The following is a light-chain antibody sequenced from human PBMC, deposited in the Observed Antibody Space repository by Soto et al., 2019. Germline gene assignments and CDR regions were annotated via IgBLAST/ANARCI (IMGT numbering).Light chain of an antibody. V-gene: IGLV2-23*01. Sequence: QSALTQPASVSGSPGQSITISCTGTSSDVGSYNLVSWYQQHPGKAPKLMIYEGSKRPSGVSNRFSGSKSGNTASLTISGLQAEDDADYYCCSYAGSSTLNWVFGGGTQLTVL. J-gene: IGLJ3*02. CDR1: SSDVGSYNL. CDR3: CSYAGSSTLNWV. CDR2: EGS.